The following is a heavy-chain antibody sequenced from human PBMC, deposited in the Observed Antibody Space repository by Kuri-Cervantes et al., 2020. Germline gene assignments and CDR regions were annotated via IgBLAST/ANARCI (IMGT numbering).Heavy chain of an antibody. V-gene: IGHV1-8*01. Sequence: ASVKVSCKASGDTFASYDINWVRQATGQGLECMGWMNPNSGNTGYAQKFQGRVTMTRDTSISPAYMELSRLRSDDTAVYYCARDDYDYFWGSYHYGMEVWGKGTTVTVSS. D-gene: IGHD3-16*01. CDR1: GDTFASYD. J-gene: IGHJ6*04. CDR3: ARDDYDYFWGSYHYGMEV. CDR2: MNPNSGNT.